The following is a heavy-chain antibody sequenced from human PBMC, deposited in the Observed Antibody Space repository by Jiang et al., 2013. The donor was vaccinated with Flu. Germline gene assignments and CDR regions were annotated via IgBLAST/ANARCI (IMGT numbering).Heavy chain of an antibody. D-gene: IGHD1-26*01. CDR3: ARGTFEWELLQLDY. Sequence: VQLLESGGGVVQPGRSLRLSCAASGFTFSSYAMHWVRQAPGKGLEWVAVISYDGSNKYYADSVKGRFTISRDNSKNTLYLQMNSLRAEDTAVYYCARGTFEWELLQLDY. CDR1: GFTFSSYA. J-gene: IGHJ4*01. CDR2: ISYDGSNK. V-gene: IGHV3-30-3*01.